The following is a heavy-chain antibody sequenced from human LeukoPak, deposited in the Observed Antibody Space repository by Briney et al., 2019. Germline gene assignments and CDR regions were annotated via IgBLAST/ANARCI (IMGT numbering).Heavy chain of an antibody. D-gene: IGHD3-16*01. J-gene: IGHJ4*02. CDR3: AREGGGYGSPFDY. CDR2: ILYDGSNK. CDR1: GFTFSDYY. Sequence: GGSLRLSCAASGFTFSDYYMSWIRQAPGKGLEWVAVILYDGSNKYYADSVKGRFTISRDKSKNTLYLQMNSLRAEDTAVYYCAREGGGYGSPFDYWGQGTLVTVSS. V-gene: IGHV3-30*03.